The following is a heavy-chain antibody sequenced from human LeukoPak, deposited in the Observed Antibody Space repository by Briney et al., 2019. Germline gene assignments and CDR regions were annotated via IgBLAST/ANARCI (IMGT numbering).Heavy chain of an antibody. CDR3: ARGMISSWYYYYYYMDV. CDR2: INTNTGNP. V-gene: IGHV7-4-1*02. CDR1: GYTFTSYA. J-gene: IGHJ6*03. Sequence: ASVKVSCKASGYTFTSYAMNWVRQAPGQGLEWMGWINTNTGNPTYAQGFTGRFVFSLDTSVSTAYLQISSLKAEDTAVYYCARGMISSWYYYYYYMDVWGKGTTVTVSS. D-gene: IGHD6-13*01.